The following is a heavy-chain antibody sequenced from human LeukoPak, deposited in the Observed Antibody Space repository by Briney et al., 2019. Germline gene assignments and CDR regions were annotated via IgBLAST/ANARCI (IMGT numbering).Heavy chain of an antibody. CDR1: GGTFSSYA. D-gene: IGHD2-21*02. CDR3: AGENCGGDCYFDY. J-gene: IGHJ4*02. Sequence: SVKVSCKASGGTFSSYAISWVRQAPGQGLEVMGGIIPIFGTANYAQKFQGRVTITADESTSTAYMELSSLRSEDTAVYYCAGENCGGDCYFDYWGQGTLVTVSS. CDR2: IIPIFGTA. V-gene: IGHV1-69*13.